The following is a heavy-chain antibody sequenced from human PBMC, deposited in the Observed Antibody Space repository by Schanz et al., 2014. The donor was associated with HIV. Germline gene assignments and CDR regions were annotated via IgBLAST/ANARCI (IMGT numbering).Heavy chain of an antibody. CDR1: GFTFSVYA. D-gene: IGHD5-18*01. Sequence: EVQMVASGGDLVQPGGSLRLSCAASGFTFSVYAMNWVRQAPGKGLEWVSSIDSSSSYKYYADSVKGRFTISRDNAKNSLYLQMNSLRGEDTALYHCAKDLSVYNVHSIMVTPPVGYGMDVWGQGTTVTVS. CDR3: AKDLSVYNVHSIMVTPPVGYGMDV. V-gene: IGHV3-21*04. J-gene: IGHJ6*02. CDR2: IDSSSSYK.